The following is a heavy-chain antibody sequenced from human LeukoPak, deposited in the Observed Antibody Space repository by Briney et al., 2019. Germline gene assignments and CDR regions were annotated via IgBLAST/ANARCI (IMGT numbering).Heavy chain of an antibody. CDR2: INPSGGST. D-gene: IGHD2-15*01. Sequence: GASVKLSCKASGYTFTSYYMHWVRQAPGQGLEWMGIINPSGGSTSYAQKFQGRVTMTRDTSTSTVYMELSSLRSEDTAVYYCAVTVVVVAATHAFDIWGQGTMVTVSS. V-gene: IGHV1-46*01. CDR1: GYTFTSYY. CDR3: AVTVVVVAATHAFDI. J-gene: IGHJ3*02.